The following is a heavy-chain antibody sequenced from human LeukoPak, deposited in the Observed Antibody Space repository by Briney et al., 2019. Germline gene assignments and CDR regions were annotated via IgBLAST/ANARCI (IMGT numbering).Heavy chain of an antibody. Sequence: GGSLRLSCAASGFTFSHYPMSWVRQAPGKGLEWVAAISADHATYDADSMKGRFTISRDNSKNTLYLKMNGLRAEDTAVYYCAKDTEGVRGNFLFEYWGQGTLVTVSS. CDR3: AKDTEGVRGNFLFEY. CDR2: ISADHAT. D-gene: IGHD2-8*01. V-gene: IGHV3-23*01. CDR1: GFTFSHYP. J-gene: IGHJ4*02.